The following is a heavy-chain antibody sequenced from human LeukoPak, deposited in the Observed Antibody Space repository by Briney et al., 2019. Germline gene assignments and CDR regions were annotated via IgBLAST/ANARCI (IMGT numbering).Heavy chain of an antibody. J-gene: IGHJ5*02. CDR1: GGSISSSSYY. CDR3: ARLTPGENWFDP. V-gene: IGHV4-39*01. D-gene: IGHD3-16*01. CDR2: IYYSGST. Sequence: SETLSLTCTVSGGSISSSSYYWGWIRQPPGKGLEWIGSIYYSGSTYYNPSLKSRVAISVDTSKNQFSLKLNSVTAADTAVYYCARLTPGENWFDPWGHGTLVTVSS.